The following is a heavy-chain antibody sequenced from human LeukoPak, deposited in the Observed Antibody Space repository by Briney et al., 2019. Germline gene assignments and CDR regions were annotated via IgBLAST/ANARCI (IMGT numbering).Heavy chain of an antibody. J-gene: IGHJ3*02. D-gene: IGHD6-13*01. CDR2: IYTSGST. CDR3: ARDLAAAGDDAFDI. Sequence: PSETLSLTCTVSGGSIRSGSYYWSWIRQPAGKGLEWIGRIYTSGSTNYNPSLKSRVTISVDTSKNQFSLKLSSVTAADTAVYYCARDLAAAGDDAFDIWGQGTMVTVSS. V-gene: IGHV4-61*02. CDR1: GGSIRSGSYY.